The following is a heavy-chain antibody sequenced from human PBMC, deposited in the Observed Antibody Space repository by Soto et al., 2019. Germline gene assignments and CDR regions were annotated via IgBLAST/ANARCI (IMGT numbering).Heavy chain of an antibody. V-gene: IGHV3-48*01. Sequence: PGGSLRLSCAASGFTFSSYSMNWVRQAPGKGLEWVSYISSSSSTIYYADSVKGRFTISRDNAKNSLYLQMNSLRAEDTAVYYCARDDFVVLVADPSYGQAVWAQGTTVPVSS. CDR2: ISSSSSTI. J-gene: IGHJ6*02. CDR3: ARDDFVVLVADPSYGQAV. CDR1: GFTFSSYS. D-gene: IGHD2-15*01.